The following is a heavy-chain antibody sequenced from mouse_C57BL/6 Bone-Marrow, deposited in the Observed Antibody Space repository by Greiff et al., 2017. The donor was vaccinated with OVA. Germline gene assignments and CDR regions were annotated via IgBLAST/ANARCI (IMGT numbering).Heavy chain of an antibody. CDR3: NFYGSGFAF. V-gene: IGHV1-20*01. CDR1: GYSFTGYF. D-gene: IGHD1-1*01. CDR2: INPYNGDT. Sequence: EVQLQQSGPELVKPGDSVKISCKASGYSFTGYFMNWVMQSHGKSLEWIGRINPYNGDTFYNQQFKGKATLPVDKSSSSAHMELRSLSSADSSVYYCNFYGSGFAFWGQGTLVTVSA. J-gene: IGHJ3*01.